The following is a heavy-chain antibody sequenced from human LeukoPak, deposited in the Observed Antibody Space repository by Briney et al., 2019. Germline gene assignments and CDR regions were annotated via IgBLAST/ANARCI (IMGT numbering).Heavy chain of an antibody. CDR1: GDSISSGYY. J-gene: IGHJ4*02. V-gene: IGHV4-38-2*02. CDR2: IYHSGST. Sequence: SETLSLTCTVSGDSISSGYYWGWIRQPPGKGLEWIGSIYHSGSTYYNPSLKSRVTISVDTSKNQFSLKLSSVTAADTAVYYCARATMVRGVTPFFDYWGQGTLVTVSS. D-gene: IGHD3-10*01. CDR3: ARATMVRGVTPFFDY.